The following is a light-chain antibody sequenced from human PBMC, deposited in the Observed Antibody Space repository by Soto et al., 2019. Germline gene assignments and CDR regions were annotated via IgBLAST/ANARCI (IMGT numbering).Light chain of an antibody. Sequence: QSALTQPASVSGSPGQSITISCTGTSGDVGGYNYVSWYQQHPGKAPKLMIYDVSNRPSGVSNRFSGSKSGNTASLTISGLQAEDEADYYCSSYKSSSTYVFGTGTKVTVL. V-gene: IGLV2-14*01. CDR1: SGDVGGYNY. J-gene: IGLJ1*01. CDR3: SSYKSSSTYV. CDR2: DVS.